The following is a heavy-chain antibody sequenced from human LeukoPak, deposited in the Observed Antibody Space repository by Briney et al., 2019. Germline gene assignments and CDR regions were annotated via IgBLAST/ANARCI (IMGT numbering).Heavy chain of an antibody. V-gene: IGHV1-69*13. Sequence: SVKVSCKASGGTFSSYAISWVRQAPGQGLEWMGGIIPIFGTANYAQKFQGRVTITADESTSTAYMELSSLRSEDTAVYYCARLRSSPASLPLPHFDYWGQGTLVTVSS. CDR2: IIPIFGTA. CDR3: ARLRSSPASLPLPHFDY. D-gene: IGHD1-26*01. CDR1: GGTFSSYA. J-gene: IGHJ4*02.